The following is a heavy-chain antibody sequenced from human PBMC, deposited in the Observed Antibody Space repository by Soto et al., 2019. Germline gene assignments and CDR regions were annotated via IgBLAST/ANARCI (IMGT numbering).Heavy chain of an antibody. J-gene: IGHJ4*02. CDR2: ISYTATT. V-gene: IGHV4-31*11. CDR3: ARSPPRGTDY. CDR1: GGYISSGGYY. Sequence: QVQLQESGPGLVKPSETLSLTCAVSGGYISSGGYYWTWIRQSGKGLEWIGYISYTATTYYRPSLQDRVTISLDTSKNQFSLRLISGTAADTAVYFCARSPPRGTDYWGQGILVTVAS.